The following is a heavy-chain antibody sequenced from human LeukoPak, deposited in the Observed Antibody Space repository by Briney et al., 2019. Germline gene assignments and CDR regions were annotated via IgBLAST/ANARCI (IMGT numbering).Heavy chain of an antibody. Sequence: ASVKVSCKVSGYTLTELSMHWVRQAPGKGLEWMGGFDPEDGETIYAQKFQGRVTMTEDTSTDTAYMELSSLRSEDTAVYYCARDPQYSSSWGIFDYWGQGTLVTVSS. CDR2: FDPEDGET. CDR1: GYTLTELS. J-gene: IGHJ4*02. CDR3: ARDPQYSSSWGIFDY. V-gene: IGHV1-24*01. D-gene: IGHD6-13*01.